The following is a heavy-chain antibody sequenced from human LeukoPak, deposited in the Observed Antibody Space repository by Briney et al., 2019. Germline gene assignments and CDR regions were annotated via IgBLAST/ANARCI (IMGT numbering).Heavy chain of an antibody. D-gene: IGHD3-10*01. V-gene: IGHV3-48*03. CDR3: ARDLVVRGRWSWFDP. J-gene: IGHJ5*02. CDR1: ASTFSSYE. CDR2: ISGSGSTI. Sequence: GGSLRLSCAVSASTFSSYEMNWFRQAPGKGLEWVSYISGSGSTIYYADSVKGRFTISRDNAKNALYLQMNSLRAEDTAVYYCARDLVVRGRWSWFDPWGQGTLVTVSS.